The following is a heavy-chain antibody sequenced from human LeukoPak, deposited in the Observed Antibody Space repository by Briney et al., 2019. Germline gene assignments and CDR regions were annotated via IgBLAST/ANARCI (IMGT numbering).Heavy chain of an antibody. CDR1: GVSFSGYY. CDR3: GRVELLWFGELDY. CDR2: INHSGRT. D-gene: IGHD3-10*01. V-gene: IGHV4-34*01. J-gene: IGHJ4*02. Sequence: SETLSLTCAVYGVSFSGYYWSWIRQPPGKGLEWIGEINHSGRTNYNPSLKSQVTISVETSKNQFSLKLSSVTVADTAVYYCGRVELLWFGELDYWGQGTLVTVSS.